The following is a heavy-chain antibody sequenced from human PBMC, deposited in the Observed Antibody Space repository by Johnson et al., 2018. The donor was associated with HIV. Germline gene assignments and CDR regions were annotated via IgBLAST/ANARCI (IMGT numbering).Heavy chain of an antibody. CDR2: ISSSGSTI. V-gene: IGHV3-48*04. Sequence: VQLVESGGGVVQPGRSLRLSCAASGFTFSSYDMHWVRQAPGKGLEWVSYISSSGSTIYYADSVKGRFTISRDNAKNSLYLQMNSLRAEDTAVYYCARLMAARTLDDAFDIWGQGTLVTVSS. D-gene: IGHD6-13*01. J-gene: IGHJ3*02. CDR1: GFTFSSYD. CDR3: ARLMAARTLDDAFDI.